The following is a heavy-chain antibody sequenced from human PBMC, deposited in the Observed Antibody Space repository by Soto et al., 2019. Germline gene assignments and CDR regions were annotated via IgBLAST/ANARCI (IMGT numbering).Heavy chain of an antibody. CDR2: IYYSGST. CDR1: GGSVSSGSYY. V-gene: IGHV4-61*01. J-gene: IGHJ3*02. D-gene: IGHD2-15*01. Sequence: QVQLQESGPGLVKPSETLSLTCTVSGGSVSSGSYYWSWIRQPPGKGLEWIGYIYYSGSTNYNPYLKSRVTISVDTSKSQFSLKLSSVTAADTAVYYCARGSGPNDAFDIWGQGTMVTVSS. CDR3: ARGSGPNDAFDI.